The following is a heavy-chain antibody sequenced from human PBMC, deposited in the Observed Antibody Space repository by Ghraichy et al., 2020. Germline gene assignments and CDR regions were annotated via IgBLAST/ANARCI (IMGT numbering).Heavy chain of an antibody. CDR1: EFTFATYC. CDR2: IRQDGSER. D-gene: IGHD3-16*01. J-gene: IGHJ2*01. Sequence: GGSLRLSCAASEFTFATYCMSWVRQAPGKGLEWVANIRQDGSERKYADSVKGRFTISRDNDKKSLFLQMNSLTVEDTAVYYCARDSGWGRRFFDLWGRGALVTVSS. V-gene: IGHV3-7*01. CDR3: ARDSGWGRRFFDL.